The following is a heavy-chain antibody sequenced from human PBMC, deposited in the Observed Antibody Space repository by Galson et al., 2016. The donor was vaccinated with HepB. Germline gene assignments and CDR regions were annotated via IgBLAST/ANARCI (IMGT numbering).Heavy chain of an antibody. V-gene: IGHV3-30*18. CDR2: ISYDGRYN. Sequence: SLRLSCAASGFTFSSYGVHWVRQAPGRGLEWVAAISYDGRYNYYADSVKGRFTISRDNSENTLYLKMNSLRPEDTAVYYCAKDREYQLLGGMDGWGKGTTVTVSS. J-gene: IGHJ6*04. D-gene: IGHD2-2*01. CDR1: GFTFSSYG. CDR3: AKDREYQLLGGMDG.